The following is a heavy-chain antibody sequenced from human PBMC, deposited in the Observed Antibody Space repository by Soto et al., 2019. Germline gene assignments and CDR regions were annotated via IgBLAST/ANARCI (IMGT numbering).Heavy chain of an antibody. V-gene: IGHV3-48*02. D-gene: IGHD4-17*01. CDR2: ITTSSSII. Sequence: EVQLVESGGGLVQPGGSLRLSCVASGFTFSPYSMIWVRQAPGKGLEWISYITTSSSIIYYADSMRGRFTISRDNAKNSVYLQMDRLRDEDTAVYFCARVRGPTLMTWYFDFWGQGTLVTVSS. CDR3: ARVRGPTLMTWYFDF. J-gene: IGHJ4*02. CDR1: GFTFSPYS.